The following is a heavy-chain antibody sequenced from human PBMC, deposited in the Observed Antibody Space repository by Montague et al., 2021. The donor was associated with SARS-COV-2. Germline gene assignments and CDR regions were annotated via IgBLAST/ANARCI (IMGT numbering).Heavy chain of an antibody. CDR1: GGSISSSSYY. CDR2: IYHSGST. V-gene: IGHV4-39*01. J-gene: IGHJ3*02. D-gene: IGHD1-26*01. Sequence: SETLSLTCTVSGGSISSSSYYWAWIRQPPGKGLEWIGSIYHSGSTFYNPSLKSRVSMSVDTSKNQFSLKLSPVTAADTAKYYCARVKWELSVGNVFDIWGQGTMVTVSS. CDR3: ARVKWELSVGNVFDI.